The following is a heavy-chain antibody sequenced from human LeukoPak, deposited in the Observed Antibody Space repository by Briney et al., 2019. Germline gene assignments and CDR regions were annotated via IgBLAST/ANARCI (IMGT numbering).Heavy chain of an antibody. CDR1: GCTFDDYA. CDR2: ISWNSGSI. D-gene: IGHD3-22*01. CDR3: ARDLRSGYYQIDY. V-gene: IGHV3-9*01. J-gene: IGHJ4*02. Sequence: GGSLRVSCAASGCTFDDYAMHWVRQAPGKGLEWVSGISWNSGSIGYADSVKGRFTISRDNAKNSLYLQMNSPRAEDTAVYYCARDLRSGYYQIDYWGQGTLVTVSS.